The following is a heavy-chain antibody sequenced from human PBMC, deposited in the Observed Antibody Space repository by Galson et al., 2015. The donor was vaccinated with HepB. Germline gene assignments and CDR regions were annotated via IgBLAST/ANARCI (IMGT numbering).Heavy chain of an antibody. CDR2: IIPIFGTA. CDR1: GGTFSSNA. D-gene: IGHD5-24*01. V-gene: IGHV1-69*13. CDR3: ARPSTFTGPYYYYYGMDV. Sequence: VKVSCKASGGTFSSNAISWVRQAPGQGLEWMGGIIPIFGTANYAQKFQGRVTITADESTSTAYMELSSLRSEDTAVYYCARPSTFTGPYYYYYGMDVWGQGTTVTVSS. J-gene: IGHJ6*02.